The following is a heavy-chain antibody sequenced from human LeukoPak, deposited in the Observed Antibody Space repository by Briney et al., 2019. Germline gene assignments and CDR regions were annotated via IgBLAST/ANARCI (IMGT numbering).Heavy chain of an antibody. V-gene: IGHV3-48*01. CDR2: ISSSSNII. Sequence: GGSLRLSCATSGFTLSSYAMNWVRQPPGKGLQWVSYISSSSNIIYYADSVKGRFTISRDNAKNSLFLQMNSLRAEDTAVYYCARDFAREFTIDYWGQGTLVTVSS. CDR3: ARDFAREFTIDY. J-gene: IGHJ4*02. CDR1: GFTLSSYA. D-gene: IGHD3-10*01.